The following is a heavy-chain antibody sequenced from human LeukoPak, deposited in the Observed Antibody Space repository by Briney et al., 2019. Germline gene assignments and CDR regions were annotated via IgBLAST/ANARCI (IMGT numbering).Heavy chain of an antibody. J-gene: IGHJ4*02. D-gene: IGHD1-26*01. V-gene: IGHV3-48*03. CDR2: ISSSGSTI. CDR1: GFTFSSYE. CDR3: ARLGATKGTDY. Sequence: GGSLRLSCAASGFTFSSYEMNWVRQAPGKGLEWVSYISSSGSTIYYADSVKGRFTISRDNAKNSLYLQMNSLRAEDTAVYYCARLGATKGTDYWGQGTLVTVSS.